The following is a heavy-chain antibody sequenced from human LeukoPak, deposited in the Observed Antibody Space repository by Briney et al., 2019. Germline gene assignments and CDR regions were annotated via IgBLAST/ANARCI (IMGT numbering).Heavy chain of an antibody. CDR2: MNPNSGNT. CDR1: GYTFSDYD. CDR3: ARGGTRYCTSTSCSDYYYYGMDV. V-gene: IGHV1-8*01. D-gene: IGHD2-2*01. Sequence: GASVKVSCKASGYTFSDYDINWVRQATGQGLEWMGWMNPNSGNTGHAQKFQGRVTMTRNTSINTAYMELSSLRSEDTAVYYCARGGTRYCTSTSCSDYYYYGMDVWGQGTTVTVSS. J-gene: IGHJ6*02.